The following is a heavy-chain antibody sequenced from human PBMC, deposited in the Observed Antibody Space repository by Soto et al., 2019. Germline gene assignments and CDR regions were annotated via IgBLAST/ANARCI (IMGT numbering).Heavy chain of an antibody. CDR2: ISSSSRTI. V-gene: IGHV3-48*01. Sequence: EVQLVESGGGLVQPGGSLRLSCAASGFTFSSYSMNWVRQAPGKGLEWVSYISSSSRTIYYADSVKGRFTISRHNAKKSLFLQMNSLTAETTAVYYCARDHLGGYCTNGVCYTLDFWGQGTLVTDSS. D-gene: IGHD2-8*01. CDR3: ARDHLGGYCTNGVCYTLDF. J-gene: IGHJ4*02. CDR1: GFTFSSYS.